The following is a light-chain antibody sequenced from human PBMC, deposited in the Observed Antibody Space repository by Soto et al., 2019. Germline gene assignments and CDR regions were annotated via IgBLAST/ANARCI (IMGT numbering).Light chain of an antibody. CDR1: QSVSSSY. Sequence: EIVLTQSPGTLSLSPGERATLSCRASQSVSSSYLAWYQQRLGQAPRLLIFGTSSRATGIPDRFSGSGSGTDFTLTISSLEPEDFAVYYCQVYGGSPLLTFGGGTKVEIK. V-gene: IGKV3-20*01. J-gene: IGKJ4*01. CDR3: QVYGGSPLLT. CDR2: GTS.